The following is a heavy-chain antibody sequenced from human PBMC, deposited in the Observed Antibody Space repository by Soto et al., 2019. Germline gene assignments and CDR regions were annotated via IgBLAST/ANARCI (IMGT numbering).Heavy chain of an antibody. D-gene: IGHD6-6*01. Sequence: EVQLVESGGGLVQPGWSLRLSCAASGFTFSSYWMSWVRQAPVKGLEWVANIKQDGSEKYYVDSVKGRFTISRDNAKNSLYLQMNSLRAEDTAVYYCAKVETYSSSSGPYFDYWGQGTLVTVSS. J-gene: IGHJ4*02. CDR2: IKQDGSEK. CDR3: AKVETYSSSSGPYFDY. CDR1: GFTFSSYW. V-gene: IGHV3-7*03.